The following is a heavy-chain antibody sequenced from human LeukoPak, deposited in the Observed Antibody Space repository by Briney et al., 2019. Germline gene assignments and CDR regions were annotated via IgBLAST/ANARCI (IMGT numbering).Heavy chain of an antibody. CDR3: ARGTRGELHSDY. V-gene: IGHV1-69*02. J-gene: IGHJ4*02. CDR2: ILPILAIA. CDR1: GGTFYIYN. Sequence: SVRVSCKASGGTFYIYNMRGVGQARGEGGEGMRRILPILAIATYAQHFQRRVTITPDKSTPTAYMELSSLRSEDTAVYYCARGTRGELHSDYWGQGTPVTVPS. D-gene: IGHD1-7*01.